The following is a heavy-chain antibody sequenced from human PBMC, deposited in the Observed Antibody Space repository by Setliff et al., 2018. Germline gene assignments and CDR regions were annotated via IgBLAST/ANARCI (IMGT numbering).Heavy chain of an antibody. CDR2: IWDDGGNK. V-gene: IGHV3-33*08. CDR1: GFTFSTYR. J-gene: IGHJ4*02. CDR3: ARTCSGSGCYAGLES. D-gene: IGHD2-15*01. Sequence: SLRLSCAASGFTFSTYRMHWVSQAPGKGLEWVAVIWDDGGNKYHADSVKGRFTISRDNSKNTRYLQMNSLRPEDTAVYYCARTCSGSGCYAGLESWGQGTPVTVSS.